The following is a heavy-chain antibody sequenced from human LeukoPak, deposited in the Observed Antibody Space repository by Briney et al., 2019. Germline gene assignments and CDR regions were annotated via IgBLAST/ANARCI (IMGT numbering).Heavy chain of an antibody. CDR3: ARVGPSYYDFWSGYYSHYGMDV. J-gene: IGHJ6*02. D-gene: IGHD3-3*01. CDR2: ISAYNGNT. V-gene: IGHV1-18*01. CDR1: GYTFTSYG. Sequence: ASVKVSCKVSGYTFTSYGISWVRQAPGQGLEWMGWISAYNGNTNYAQKLQGRVTMTTDTSTSTAYMELRSLRSDDTAVYYCARVGPSYYDFWSGYYSHYGMDVWGQGTTVTVSS.